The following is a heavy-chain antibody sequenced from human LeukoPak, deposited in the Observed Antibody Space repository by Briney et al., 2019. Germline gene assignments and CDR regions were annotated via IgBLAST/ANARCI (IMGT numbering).Heavy chain of an antibody. D-gene: IGHD3-22*01. CDR1: GGSISSFY. Sequence: SETLSLTCTVSGGSISSFYWSWIRQPPGKRLEWIGYIYATGSTNYNPSLRSRVTISVDTSKNQFSLKLTSVTAADTAVYYCATRPYYDSSGYYFGWGQGTLVTVSS. CDR2: IYATGST. J-gene: IGHJ4*02. CDR3: ATRPYYDSSGYYFG. V-gene: IGHV4-59*01.